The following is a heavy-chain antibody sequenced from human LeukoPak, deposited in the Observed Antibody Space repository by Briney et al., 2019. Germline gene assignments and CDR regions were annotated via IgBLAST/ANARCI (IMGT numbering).Heavy chain of an antibody. D-gene: IGHD2-15*01. V-gene: IGHV1-2*02. CDR1: GDAFNSHT. J-gene: IGHJ6*02. Sequence: ASVKVSCKASGDAFNSHTINWVRQAPGQGLEWMGWINPNSGGTNYAQKFQGRVTMTRDTSISTTYMELSSLRSEDTAVYYCARVIRRYCSGGSCSYYYGMDVWGQGTTVTVSS. CDR3: ARVIRRYCSGGSCSYYYGMDV. CDR2: INPNSGGT.